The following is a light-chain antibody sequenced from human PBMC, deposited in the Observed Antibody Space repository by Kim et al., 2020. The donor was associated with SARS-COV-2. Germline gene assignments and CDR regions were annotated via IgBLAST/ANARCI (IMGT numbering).Light chain of an antibody. CDR2: GAS. V-gene: IGKV3-15*01. CDR1: QSVSSN. J-gene: IGKJ4*01. CDR3: QQYNDWPLT. Sequence: EIVMTQSPATLSVSPGERATLSCRASQSVSSNLAWYQQKPGQAPRVLMYGASTRATGIPARFSGSGSGTEFTLTISSLQSEDSAIYHCQQYNDWPLTFGGGTKVEIK.